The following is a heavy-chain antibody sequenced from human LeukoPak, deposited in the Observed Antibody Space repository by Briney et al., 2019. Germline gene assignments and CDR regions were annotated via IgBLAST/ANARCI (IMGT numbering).Heavy chain of an antibody. CDR2: ISYDGSNK. V-gene: IGHV3-30*03. D-gene: IGHD3-10*01. J-gene: IGHJ4*02. Sequence: GRSLRLSCAASGFTFSSYGMHWVRQAPGKGLEWVAVISYDGSNKYYADSVKGRFTISRDNSKNTLYLQMNSLRAEDTAVYYCYCGSGNDYWGQGTLVTVSS. CDR1: GFTFSSYG. CDR3: YCGSGNDY.